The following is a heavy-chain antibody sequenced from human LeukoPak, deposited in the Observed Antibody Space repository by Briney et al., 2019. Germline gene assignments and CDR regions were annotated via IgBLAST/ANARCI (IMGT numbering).Heavy chain of an antibody. D-gene: IGHD2-2*01. J-gene: IGHJ3*02. CDR1: GGSISSYY. Sequence: PSETLSLTCTVSGGSISSYYWSWIRQPPGKGLEWIGYIYYSGSTNYNPSLKSRVTISVDTSKNQFSPKLSSVTAADTAVYYCARSLPYCSSTSCYGAFDIWGQGTMVTVSS. CDR2: IYYSGST. CDR3: ARSLPYCSSTSCYGAFDI. V-gene: IGHV4-59*01.